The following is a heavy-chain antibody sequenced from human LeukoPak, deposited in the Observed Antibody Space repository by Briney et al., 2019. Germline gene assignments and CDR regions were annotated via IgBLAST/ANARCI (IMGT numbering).Heavy chain of an antibody. CDR2: IYSGGST. V-gene: IGHV3-53*04. Sequence: GGSLRLSCAASGFTVSSNYMSWVRQAPRKGLEWVSVIYSGGSTYYADSVKGRFTISRHNTKNTLYPQMNSLRAEDTAVYYCARAVPAAIYYYGMDVWGQGTTVTVSS. CDR3: ARAVPAAIYYYGMDV. J-gene: IGHJ6*02. CDR1: GFTVSSNY. D-gene: IGHD2-2*01.